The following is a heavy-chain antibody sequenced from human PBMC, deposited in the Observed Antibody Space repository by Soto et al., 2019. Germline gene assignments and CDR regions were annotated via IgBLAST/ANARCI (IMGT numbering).Heavy chain of an antibody. CDR1: GFSFSGYG. CDR3: ARDLGTSVYRGGYFDC. V-gene: IGHV3-33*01. D-gene: IGHD2-2*01. J-gene: IGHJ4*02. Sequence: QVQLVESGGGVVQPGRSLRLSCAASGFSFSGYGMHWVRQAPGKGLEWVALIWDDGSNKYYADSVKGRFTISRDNSKNPLYLQMNSLRAEDTAVYYCARDLGTSVYRGGYFDCWGQGTLVTASS. CDR2: IWDDGSNK.